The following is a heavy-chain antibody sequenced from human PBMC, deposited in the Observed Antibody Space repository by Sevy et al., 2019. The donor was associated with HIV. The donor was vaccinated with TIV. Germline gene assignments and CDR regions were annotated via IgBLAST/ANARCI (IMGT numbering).Heavy chain of an antibody. J-gene: IGHJ6*02. D-gene: IGHD6-19*01. CDR2: INHSGST. CDR1: GGSFSGYY. V-gene: IGHV4-34*01. CDR3: ARGSSWRSSGWYQVPDYYYYYGIDV. Sequence: SETLSLTCAVYGGSFSGYYWSWIRQPPGKGLEWIGEINHSGSTNYNPSLKSRVTISVDTSKNQFSLKLSSVTAADTAVYYCARGSSWRSSGWYQVPDYYYYYGIDVWGQGTTVTVSS.